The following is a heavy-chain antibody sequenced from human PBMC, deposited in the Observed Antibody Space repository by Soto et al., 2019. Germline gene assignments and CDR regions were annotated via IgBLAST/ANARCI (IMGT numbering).Heavy chain of an antibody. CDR1: SFNFINYA. V-gene: IGHV3-33*01. J-gene: IGHJ5*02. D-gene: IGHD6-25*01. Sequence: QVQLVESGGGVVQPGGPLRLSCAGPSFNFINYAMNWARQAPPKGLGGVVFIWFDGSKEYYADSAKGRFTISRDNSKNMVYLEMKSLRVEDTAVYYCARGAGEGQRQGDWFDPWGQGTLVTVSP. CDR2: IWFDGSKE. CDR3: ARGAGEGQRQGDWFDP.